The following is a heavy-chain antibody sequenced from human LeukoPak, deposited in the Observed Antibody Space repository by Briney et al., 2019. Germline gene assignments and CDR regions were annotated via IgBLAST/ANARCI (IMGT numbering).Heavy chain of an antibody. D-gene: IGHD2-8*01. CDR2: IYHSGST. J-gene: IGHJ6*03. Sequence: PSGTLSLACAVSGVSISSSNWGSWVRQPPGEGLEWIGEIYHSGSTNYNPPLKSRVTISVDKTKNQFSLKLSSVTAADTAVYYCARVRYCTNGVCQYYMDVWGKGTTVTVSS. V-gene: IGHV4-4*02. CDR3: ARVRYCTNGVCQYYMDV. CDR1: GVSISSSNW.